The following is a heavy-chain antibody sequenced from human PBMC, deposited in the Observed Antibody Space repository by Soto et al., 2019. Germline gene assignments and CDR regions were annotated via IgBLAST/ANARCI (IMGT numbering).Heavy chain of an antibody. CDR2: IYYIGST. J-gene: IGHJ5*02. CDR3: ARSVFP. Sequence: QVQLQESGPGLVKPSQTLSLTCTVSGGSISSGGYYWNWIRQHPGKGLEWIGYIYYIGSTYYNPSLKSRVTTSLATSKNQFSLKPRSVTAADTAVYYCARSVFPWGQGTLVTVSS. V-gene: IGHV4-31*03. CDR1: GGSISSGGYY.